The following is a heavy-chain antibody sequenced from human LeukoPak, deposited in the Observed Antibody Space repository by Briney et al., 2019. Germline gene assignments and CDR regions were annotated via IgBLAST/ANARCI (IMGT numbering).Heavy chain of an antibody. J-gene: IGHJ4*02. CDR1: GYTFTGYY. V-gene: IGHV1-2*02. CDR3: ARVEMATILLDY. Sequence: GASVKVSCKASGYTFTGYYMHWVRQAPGQGLEWMGWINPNSGGTNYAQKFQGRVTMTRDTSISTAYMELSRLRSDDTAVYYCARVEMATILLDYWRQGTLVTVSS. CDR2: INPNSGGT. D-gene: IGHD5-24*01.